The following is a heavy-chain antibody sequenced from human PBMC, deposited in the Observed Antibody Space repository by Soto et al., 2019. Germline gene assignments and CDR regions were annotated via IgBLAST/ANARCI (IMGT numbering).Heavy chain of an antibody. CDR3: ARGLDIVEGPAAYIDAFDI. J-gene: IGHJ3*02. D-gene: IGHD2-2*01. Sequence: ASVKFSCKASGYTFTSYDINWVRQATGQGLEWMGWMNPNSGNTGYAQKFQGRVTMTRNTSISKAYMELSSLRSEDTAVYYCARGLDIVEGPAAYIDAFDIWGQGTMVTVSS. CDR1: GYTFTSYD. CDR2: MNPNSGNT. V-gene: IGHV1-8*01.